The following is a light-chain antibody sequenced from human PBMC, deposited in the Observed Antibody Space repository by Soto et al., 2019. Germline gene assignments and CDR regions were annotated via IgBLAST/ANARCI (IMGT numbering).Light chain of an antibody. CDR1: QSVSSSY. CDR2: GAS. Sequence: EIVLTQSPGTLSLSPGERATLSCRASQSVSSSYLAWYQQKPGQAPRLLIYGASSRATGIPDRFSGSGSVTDFTLTIGSLEPEDFAVYYYQQYGSSPLTFGGGTKVEIK. V-gene: IGKV3-20*01. CDR3: QQYGSSPLT. J-gene: IGKJ4*01.